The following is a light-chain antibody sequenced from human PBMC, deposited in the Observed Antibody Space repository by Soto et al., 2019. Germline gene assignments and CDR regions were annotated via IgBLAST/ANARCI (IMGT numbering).Light chain of an antibody. J-gene: IGKJ1*01. Sequence: EVVLTQSPGALSSSPGEGVTLSCRASQNIRGNELAWYRQKRGQAPRLLIYGGSSRAEGIPDRFSGRGTGTNFTLTISRLEPEDSAVYYCQDYGTSHPWTFGQGTKLEIK. V-gene: IGKV3-20*01. CDR3: QDYGTSHPWT. CDR2: GGS. CDR1: QNIRGNE.